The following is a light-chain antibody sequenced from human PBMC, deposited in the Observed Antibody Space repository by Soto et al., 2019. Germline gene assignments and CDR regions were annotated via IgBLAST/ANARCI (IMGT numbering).Light chain of an antibody. CDR1: KLGDKY. CDR2: QDN. Sequence: SYELTQPPSVSVSPGQTASITCSGDKLGDKYACWYQQKPGQSPVLVMYQDNKRPSGIPERFSASNSGNTATLTISGTQPMDEADYYCQAWDSSTVVFGGGTKVTVL. J-gene: IGLJ3*02. CDR3: QAWDSSTVV. V-gene: IGLV3-1*01.